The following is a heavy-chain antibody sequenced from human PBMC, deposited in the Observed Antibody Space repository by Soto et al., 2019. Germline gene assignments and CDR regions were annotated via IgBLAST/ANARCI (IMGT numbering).Heavy chain of an antibody. V-gene: IGHV1-69*01. J-gene: IGHJ5*02. CDR1: GGTFSSYA. Sequence: QVQLVQSGAEVMKPGSSVKVSCKASGGTFSSYAISWVRQAPGQGLEWMGGIIPIFGTANYAQKFQGRVTITADESTSTAYMELSSLRSEDTAVYYCARDTQLETYLGWFDPWGQGTLVTVSS. D-gene: IGHD1-1*01. CDR2: IIPIFGTA. CDR3: ARDTQLETYLGWFDP.